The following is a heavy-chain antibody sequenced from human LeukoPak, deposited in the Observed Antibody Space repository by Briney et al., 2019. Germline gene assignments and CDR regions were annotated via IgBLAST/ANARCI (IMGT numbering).Heavy chain of an antibody. V-gene: IGHV3-30*02. CDR2: IRYDGSNK. Sequence: GGSLRLSCAASGFTFSSYAMHWVRQAPGKGLEWVAFIRYDGSNKYYADSVKGRFTISRDNSKNTLYLQMNSLRAEDTAVYYCAKDGEGFGELFFDYWGQGTLVTVSS. J-gene: IGHJ4*02. CDR3: AKDGEGFGELFFDY. D-gene: IGHD3-10*01. CDR1: GFTFSSYA.